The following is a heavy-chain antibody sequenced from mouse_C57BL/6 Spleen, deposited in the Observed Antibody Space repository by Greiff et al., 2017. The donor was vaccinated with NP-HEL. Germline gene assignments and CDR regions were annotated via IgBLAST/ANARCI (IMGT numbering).Heavy chain of an antibody. D-gene: IGHD3-2*02. CDR2: INPNYGTT. V-gene: IGHV1-39*01. CDR3: ARWGAAQATMAMDY. Sequence: EVQLQQSGPELVKPGASVKISCKASGYSFTDYNMKWVKQSNGKSLEWIGVINPNYGTTSYNQKFKGKATLTVDQSSSTAYMQLNSLTSEDSAVYYCARWGAAQATMAMDYWGQGTSVTVSS. CDR1: GYSFTDYN. J-gene: IGHJ4*01.